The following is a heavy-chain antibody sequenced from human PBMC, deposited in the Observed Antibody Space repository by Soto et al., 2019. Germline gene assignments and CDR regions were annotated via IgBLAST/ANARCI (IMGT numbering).Heavy chain of an antibody. V-gene: IGHV1-2*02. CDR2: SNPNSGGT. Sequence: ASVKVSCKASGYTFTGYYMHWVRQAPGQGLEWMGWSNPNSGGTNYAQKFQGRVTMTRDTSISTAYMELSRLRSDDTAVYYCARDTIGYYYDSSGYYGKWYFDLWGRGTLVTVSS. CDR1: GYTFTGYY. CDR3: ARDTIGYYYDSSGYYGKWYFDL. J-gene: IGHJ2*01. D-gene: IGHD3-22*01.